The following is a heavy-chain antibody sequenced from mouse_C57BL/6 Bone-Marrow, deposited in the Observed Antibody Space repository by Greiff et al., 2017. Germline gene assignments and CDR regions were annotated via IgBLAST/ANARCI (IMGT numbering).Heavy chain of an antibody. CDR1: GFTFSDAW. CDR3: TNPDGYYPAWFAY. V-gene: IGHV6-6*01. D-gene: IGHD2-3*01. J-gene: IGHJ3*01. Sequence: EVQGVESGGGLVQPGGSMKLSCAASGFTFSDAWMDWVRQSPEKGLEWVAEISNKANNHATYYAESVKGRFTISRDDSKSSVYLQMNSLRAEDTGIYYCTNPDGYYPAWFAYWGQGTLVTVSA. CDR2: ISNKANNHAT.